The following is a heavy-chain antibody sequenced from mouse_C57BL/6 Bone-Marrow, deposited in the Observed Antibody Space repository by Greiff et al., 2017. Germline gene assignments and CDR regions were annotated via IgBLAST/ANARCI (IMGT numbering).Heavy chain of an antibody. V-gene: IGHV5-16*01. D-gene: IGHD2-3*01. CDR2: INYDGSST. CDR1: GFTFSDYY. CDR3: ARDRDVYSFAY. J-gene: IGHJ2*01. Sequence: VQLVESEGGLVQPGSSMKLSCTASGFTFSDYYMAWVRQVPEKGLEWVANINYDGSSTYYLDSLKSRFIISRDNAKNILYLQMSSLKSEDTATYYCARDRDVYSFAYWGQATTLPASS.